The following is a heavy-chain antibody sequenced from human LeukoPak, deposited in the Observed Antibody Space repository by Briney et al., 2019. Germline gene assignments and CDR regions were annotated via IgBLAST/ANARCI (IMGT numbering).Heavy chain of an antibody. D-gene: IGHD3-10*01. CDR3: AREWRFGEFGGVEGMDV. J-gene: IGHJ6*02. V-gene: IGHV4-39*07. CDR1: GGSISSGGYY. Sequence: PSETLSLTCAVSGGSISSGGYYWGWIRQPPGKGLEWIGSIYYSGSTYYNPSLKSRVTISVDTSKNQFSLKLSSVTAADTAVYYCAREWRFGEFGGVEGMDVWGQGTTVTVSS. CDR2: IYYSGST.